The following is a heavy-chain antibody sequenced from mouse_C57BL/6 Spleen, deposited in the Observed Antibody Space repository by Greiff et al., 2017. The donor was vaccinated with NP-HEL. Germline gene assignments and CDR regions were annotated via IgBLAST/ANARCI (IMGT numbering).Heavy chain of an antibody. CDR1: GYTFTSYW. CDR2: IDPSDSYT. D-gene: IGHD1-2*01. V-gene: IGHV1-59*01. J-gene: IGHJ2*01. CDR3: ARGGLLRLLDY. Sequence: QVQLQQPGAELVRPGTSVKLSCNASGYTFTSYWMHWVKQRPGQGLEWIGVIDPSDSYTNYNQKFKGKATLTVDTSSSTAYMQLSSLTSEDSAVYYCARGGLLRLLDYWGQGTTLTVSS.